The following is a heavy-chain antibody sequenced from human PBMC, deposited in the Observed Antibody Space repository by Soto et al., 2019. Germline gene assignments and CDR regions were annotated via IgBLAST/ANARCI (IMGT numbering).Heavy chain of an antibody. CDR1: GGSISSGGYY. CDR2: IYSSGTT. Sequence: QVQLQESGPGLVKPSQTLSLTCTVSGGSISSGGYYWSWIRQLPGKGLEWIGYIYSSGTTYYNQSLKSRITISLDTSKNQFSLNLSSVTAADTAVYYCARTDSSGYYFVYWGQGTLVTVFS. V-gene: IGHV4-31*03. J-gene: IGHJ4*02. CDR3: ARTDSSGYYFVY. D-gene: IGHD3-22*01.